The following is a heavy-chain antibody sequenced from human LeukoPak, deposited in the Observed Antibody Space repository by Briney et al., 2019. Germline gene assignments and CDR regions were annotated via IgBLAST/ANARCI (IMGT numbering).Heavy chain of an antibody. V-gene: IGHV3-23*01. CDR1: GFTFSSYA. Sequence: GGSLRLSCAASGFTFSSYAMSWVRQAPGKGLEWVSAFSGSGGDTYYADSVKGRFTISRDNSKNTLYLQMNSLRAEDTAVYYCARDGDTVLTRGYYYYMDVWGKGTTLTVSS. CDR3: ARDGDTVLTRGYYYYMDV. CDR2: FSGSGGDT. J-gene: IGHJ6*03. D-gene: IGHD4-23*01.